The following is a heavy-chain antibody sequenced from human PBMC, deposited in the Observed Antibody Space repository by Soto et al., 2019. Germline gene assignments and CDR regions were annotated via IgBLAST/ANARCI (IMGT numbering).Heavy chain of an antibody. CDR2: TYYRSKWYN. J-gene: IGHJ5*02. D-gene: IGHD3-3*01. CDR3: ERGYYYDFKPGRYCFDP. Sequence: SQTLSLTCAISGDSVSSTSAAWNWIRQSPSRCLEWLGRTYYRSKWYNDYAVSVKSRITNNPDTSNNQFTLPLNAVTPEHTAVYSYERGYYYDFKPGRYCFDPWGQGTLVTVSS. V-gene: IGHV6-1*01. CDR1: GDSVSSTSAA.